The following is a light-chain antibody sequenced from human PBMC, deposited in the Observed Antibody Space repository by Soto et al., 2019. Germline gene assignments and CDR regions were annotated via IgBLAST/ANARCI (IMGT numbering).Light chain of an antibody. Sequence: EIVLTQSPSTLSLSPGERATLSCRASQSVGKNYLAWYQQKGGQAPRLLIYGASSGAAGVSDRFSGSGSGTDFTLTISRLEPEDSAVYYCQQYAKAPITFGQGTRLEIK. CDR2: GAS. CDR3: QQYAKAPIT. V-gene: IGKV3-20*01. J-gene: IGKJ5*01. CDR1: QSVGKNY.